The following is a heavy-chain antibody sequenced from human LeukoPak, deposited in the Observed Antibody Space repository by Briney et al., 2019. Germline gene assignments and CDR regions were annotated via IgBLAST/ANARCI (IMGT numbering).Heavy chain of an antibody. V-gene: IGHV3-7*01. CDR3: ARPPGKGRFLEWFAQDPDAFDI. J-gene: IGHJ3*02. Sequence: GGSLRLSCAASGFTFSSYWMSWVRQAPGKGLEWVANIKQDGSEKYYVDSVKGRFTISRDNAKNSLYLQMNSLRAEDTAVYYCARPPGKGRFLEWFAQDPDAFDIWGQGTMVTVSS. CDR2: IKQDGSEK. CDR1: GFTFSSYW. D-gene: IGHD3-3*01.